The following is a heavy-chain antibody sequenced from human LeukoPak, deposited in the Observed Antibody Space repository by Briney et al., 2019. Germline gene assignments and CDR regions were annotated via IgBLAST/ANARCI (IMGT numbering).Heavy chain of an antibody. CDR1: GGSISSYY. CDR2: MYYSGNT. J-gene: IGHJ3*02. Sequence: SETLSLTCNVSGGSISSYYWSWIRQPPGKGLGWIGYMYYSGNTNYILSLKSRVTTSVDSSKNQFSLKLSSVTAADTAVYYCARHTLVGARNAFDIWGQGTMVTVSS. CDR3: ARHTLVGARNAFDI. D-gene: IGHD1-26*01. V-gene: IGHV4-59*08.